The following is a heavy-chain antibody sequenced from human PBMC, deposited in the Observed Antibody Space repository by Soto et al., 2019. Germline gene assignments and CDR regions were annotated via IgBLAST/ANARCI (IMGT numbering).Heavy chain of an antibody. CDR2: IIPIFGTA. CDR1: GGTFSSYA. V-gene: IGHV1-69*13. J-gene: IGHJ6*02. D-gene: IGHD2-2*02. CDR3: ASGKDIVVVPAAIRSYYYYYGMDV. Sequence: ASVKVSCKASGGTFSSYAISWVRQAPGQGLEWMGGIIPIFGTANYAQKLQGRVTITADESTSTAYMELSSLRSEDTAVYYCASGKDIVVVPAAIRSYYYYYGMDVWGQGTTVTVSS.